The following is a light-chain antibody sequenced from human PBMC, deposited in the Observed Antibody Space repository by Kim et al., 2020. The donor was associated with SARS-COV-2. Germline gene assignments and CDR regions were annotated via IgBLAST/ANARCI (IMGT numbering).Light chain of an antibody. J-gene: IGKJ1*01. V-gene: IGKV1-39*01. Sequence: ESVGDQVTITCRASQNITTYLNWNQSKTGKAPKLLVYAASSLQSGVPSRFSGSGSGADFTLNDSSLQPEDFATYYCQQSYSTPRTFGQGTKVDIK. CDR2: AAS. CDR3: QQSYSTPRT. CDR1: QNITTY.